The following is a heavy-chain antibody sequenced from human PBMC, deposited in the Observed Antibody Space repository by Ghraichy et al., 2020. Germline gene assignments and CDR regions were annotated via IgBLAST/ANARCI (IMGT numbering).Heavy chain of an antibody. CDR2: INSDGSNT. CDR3: TRDISYSSSY. J-gene: IGHJ4*02. V-gene: IGHV3-74*01. Sequence: GESLNISCTASGFTFTSAWMHWVRQVPGEGLVWVLHINSDGSNTAYADSVKGRFTISRDNAKNTLYLQMNSLRAEDTAVYYCTRDISYSSSYWGQGTLVTVSS. D-gene: IGHD6-13*01. CDR1: GFTFTSAW.